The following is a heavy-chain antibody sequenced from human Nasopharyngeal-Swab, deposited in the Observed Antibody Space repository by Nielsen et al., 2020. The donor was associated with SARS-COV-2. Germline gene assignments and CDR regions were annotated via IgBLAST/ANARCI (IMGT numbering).Heavy chain of an antibody. CDR1: GFTFSSYE. CDR3: ASFTSRYYGSEYYFDY. J-gene: IGHJ4*02. Sequence: GESLKISCAASGFTFSSYEMNWVRQAPGKGLEWVSYISSSGSTIYYADSVKGRFTISRENAKNSLYLQMNSLRAEDTAVYYCASFTSRYYGSEYYFDYWGQGTLVTVSS. D-gene: IGHD3-10*01. CDR2: ISSSGSTI. V-gene: IGHV3-48*03.